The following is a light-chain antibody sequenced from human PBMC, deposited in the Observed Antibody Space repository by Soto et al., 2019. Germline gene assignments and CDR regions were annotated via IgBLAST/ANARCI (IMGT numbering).Light chain of an antibody. J-gene: IGKJ5*01. CDR3: QQLSHWPPVT. V-gene: IGKV3-11*01. CDR1: QSVSTR. Sequence: EIVLTQSPATLSLSPGEGATLSCRASQSVSTRLAWYQQKPGQAPRLLIYDISTRAPGIPARFSGSGSATDFTLTISSLEPDDFAIYHCQQLSHWPPVTFGQGTRLEI. CDR2: DIS.